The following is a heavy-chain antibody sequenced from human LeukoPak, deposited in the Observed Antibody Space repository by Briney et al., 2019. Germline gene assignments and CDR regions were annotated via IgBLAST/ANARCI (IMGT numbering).Heavy chain of an antibody. CDR1: GFTFSNYW. CDR2: INRDGREE. Sequence: SGGSLRLSCAASGFTFSNYWMNWVRQAPGKGLQWVANINRDGREEYYVDSVKGRFTISRGNAKNSLSLQMSSLRAEDTAVYYCVGRRTSAAGNFWGQGTLVTVSS. D-gene: IGHD6-13*01. CDR3: VGRRTSAAGNF. V-gene: IGHV3-7*01. J-gene: IGHJ4*02.